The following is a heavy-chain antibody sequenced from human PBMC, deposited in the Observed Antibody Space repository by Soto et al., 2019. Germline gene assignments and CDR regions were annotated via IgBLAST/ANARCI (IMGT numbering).Heavy chain of an antibody. CDR3: TSRAYYYDSSGYSRAAFDI. Sequence: PGGSLRLSCAASGFTFSGSAMHWVRQASGKGLEWVGRIRSKANSYATAYAASVKGRFTISRDDSKNTAYLQMNSLKTEDTAVYYCTSRAYYYDSSGYSRAAFDIWGQGTMVTVSS. V-gene: IGHV3-73*01. CDR2: IRSKANSYAT. J-gene: IGHJ3*02. D-gene: IGHD3-22*01. CDR1: GFTFSGSA.